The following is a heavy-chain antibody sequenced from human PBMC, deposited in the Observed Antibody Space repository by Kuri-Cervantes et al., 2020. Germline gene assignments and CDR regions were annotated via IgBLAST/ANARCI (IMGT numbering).Heavy chain of an antibody. J-gene: IGHJ4*02. CDR2: IYSGGST. D-gene: IGHD6-19*01. CDR1: GFTVSSNY. V-gene: IGHV3-53*01. Sequence: GESLKISCAASGFTVSSNYMSWVRQAPGKGLEWVSVIYSGGSTYYADSVKGRLTISRDNSKNTLYLQMNSLRAEDTAVYYCARVIAVAGPHLGYWGQGTLVTVSS. CDR3: ARVIAVAGPHLGY.